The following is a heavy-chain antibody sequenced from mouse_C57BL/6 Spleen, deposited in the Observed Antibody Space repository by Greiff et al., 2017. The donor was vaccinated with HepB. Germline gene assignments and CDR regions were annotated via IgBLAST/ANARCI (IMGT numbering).Heavy chain of an antibody. Sequence: EVMLVESGGDLVKPGGSLKLSCAASGFTFSSYGMSWVRQTPDKRLEWVATISSGGSYTYYPDSVKGRFTISRDNAKNTLYLQMSSLKSEGTAMYYCARQTAQATSLYAMDYWGQGTSVTVSS. D-gene: IGHD3-2*02. CDR1: GFTFSSYG. V-gene: IGHV5-6*01. J-gene: IGHJ4*01. CDR3: ARQTAQATSLYAMDY. CDR2: ISSGGSYT.